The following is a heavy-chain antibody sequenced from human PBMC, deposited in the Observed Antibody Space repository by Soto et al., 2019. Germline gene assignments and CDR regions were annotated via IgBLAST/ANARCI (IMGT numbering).Heavy chain of an antibody. Sequence: EVQLLESGGALVQPGGSLRLSCSVSGFTFSNYAMTWVRQAPGKGLEWVSSISGGGGGTHYADSMKGRSTISRDNSKNTVHLEMKRLRADDTAVYYCAKGSQYDILTAHHAFDSWGQGTLVTVSS. D-gene: IGHD3-9*01. V-gene: IGHV3-23*01. CDR1: GFTFSNYA. CDR3: AKGSQYDILTAHHAFDS. J-gene: IGHJ4*02. CDR2: ISGGGGGT.